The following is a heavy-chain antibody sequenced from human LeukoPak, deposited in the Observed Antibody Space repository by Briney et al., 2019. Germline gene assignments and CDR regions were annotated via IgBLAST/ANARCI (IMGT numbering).Heavy chain of an antibody. Sequence: GASVKVSCKASGGTFSSYAISWVRQAPGQGLEWMGGIIPIFGTANYAQKFQGRVTITADESTSTAYMELSSLRSEDTAVYYCARATLYSGYAKGAYGMDVWGQGTTVTVSS. CDR3: ARATLYSGYAKGAYGMDV. V-gene: IGHV1-69*13. J-gene: IGHJ6*02. CDR1: GGTFSSYA. D-gene: IGHD5-12*01. CDR2: IIPIFGTA.